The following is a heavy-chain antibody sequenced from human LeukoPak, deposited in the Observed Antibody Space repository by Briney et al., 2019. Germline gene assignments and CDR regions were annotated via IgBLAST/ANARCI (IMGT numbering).Heavy chain of an antibody. D-gene: IGHD5-18*01. V-gene: IGHV3-9*01. CDR3: AKDIRAKYSDAPYYFDD. Sequence: PGGSLRLSCAASGFTFDDYAMHWVRQAPGKGLEWVSGISWNSGSIGYADSVKGRFTISRDNAKNSLYLQMNSLRAEDTALYYCAKDIRAKYSDAPYYFDDWGQAALVTVSP. J-gene: IGHJ4*02. CDR2: ISWNSGSI. CDR1: GFTFDDYA.